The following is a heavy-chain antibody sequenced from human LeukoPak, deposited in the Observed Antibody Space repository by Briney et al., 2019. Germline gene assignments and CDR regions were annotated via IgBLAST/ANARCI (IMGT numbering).Heavy chain of an antibody. J-gene: IGHJ6*02. V-gene: IGHV3-23*01. Sequence: GGALRLSCAASGFTFSRYAMSWVRQAPGKGLEGVSEISGSGGGTYYADSVKGRFSISRDNSKKTLYLQMNSLRAEDTAVYYCAKGGSITRVRTRMDVWGQGTTVTVSS. CDR2: ISGSGGGT. D-gene: IGHD3-10*01. CDR3: AKGGSITRVRTRMDV. CDR1: GFTFSRYA.